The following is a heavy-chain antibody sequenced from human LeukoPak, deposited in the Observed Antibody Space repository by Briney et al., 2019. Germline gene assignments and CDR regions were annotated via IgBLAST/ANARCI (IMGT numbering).Heavy chain of an antibody. V-gene: IGHV3-33*01. CDR2: TWYDGSNK. J-gene: IGHJ4*02. Sequence: GGSLRLSCAASGFTFSSYGMHWVRQAPGKGLEWVAVTWYDGSNKYYADSVKGRFTISRDNSKNTLYLQMNSLRAEDTAVYYCARGSHPHPPCDYWGQGTLVTVSS. CDR1: GFTFSSYG. CDR3: ARGSHPHPPCDY. D-gene: IGHD3-10*01.